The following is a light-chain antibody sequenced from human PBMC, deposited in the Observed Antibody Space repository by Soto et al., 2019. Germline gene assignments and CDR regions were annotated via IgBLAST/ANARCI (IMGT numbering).Light chain of an antibody. J-gene: IGKJ4*01. CDR2: GAS. Sequence: EIVLTQSPGTLSLSPGERATLSCRASQSVSSSYLAWYQQKPGQAPRLLIYGASSRATGIPDRFSGSGSGTAFTLTISILEPEDFAVYYCQQYGSSPLTFGGGTQVEIK. CDR3: QQYGSSPLT. V-gene: IGKV3-20*01. CDR1: QSVSSSY.